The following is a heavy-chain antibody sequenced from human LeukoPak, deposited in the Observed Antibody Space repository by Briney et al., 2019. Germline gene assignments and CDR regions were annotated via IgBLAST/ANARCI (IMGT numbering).Heavy chain of an antibody. J-gene: IGHJ4*02. V-gene: IGHV3-7*01. D-gene: IGHD3-10*01. CDR1: GFTFSSYW. Sequence: GGSLRLSCAASGFTFSSYWMSWVRQAPGKGLEWVANIKTDGSEKYYVDSVKGRFTISRDNAKNSLYLQMNSLRAEDTAVYSCAREGYYGSGSYSGDYWGQGTLVTVS. CDR2: IKTDGSEK. CDR3: AREGYYGSGSYSGDY.